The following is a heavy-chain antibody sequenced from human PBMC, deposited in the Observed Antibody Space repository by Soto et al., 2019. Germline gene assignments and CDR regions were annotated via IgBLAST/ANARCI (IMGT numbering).Heavy chain of an antibody. V-gene: IGHV4-4*07. CDR1: VTSISGFY. D-gene: IGHD1-1*01. Sequence: SETLSLTCTVSVTSISGFYWRWIRKSAGKGLEWIGRIYATGTTDDNPSLKSRVMMSVDTSKKQFSLKLRSVTAADTAVYYCVRGGTKTLRDWLDPWGQGISVTVSS. J-gene: IGHJ5*02. CDR3: VRGGTKTLRDWLDP. CDR2: IYATGTT.